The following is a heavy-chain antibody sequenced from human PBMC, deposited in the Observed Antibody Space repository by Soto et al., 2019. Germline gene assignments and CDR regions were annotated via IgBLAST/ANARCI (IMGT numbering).Heavy chain of an antibody. CDR3: ARGGHVVVVTAAFDY. CDR2: INPSGGHT. Sequence: QVQLVQSGAEVKKPGASVKVSCKASGNTFSNYYIHWVRQAPGQGLEWMGTINPSGGHTTYAQKFQGRVTMSRDTFTSTLYMELTSLRSEDTAVYYCARGGHVVVVTAAFDYWGQGTLVTVSS. V-gene: IGHV1-46*03. CDR1: GNTFSNYY. J-gene: IGHJ4*02. D-gene: IGHD2-21*02.